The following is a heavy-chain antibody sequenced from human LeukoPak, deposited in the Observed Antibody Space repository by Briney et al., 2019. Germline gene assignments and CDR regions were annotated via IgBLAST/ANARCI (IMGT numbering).Heavy chain of an antibody. V-gene: IGHV3-23*01. CDR2: ISGGGGST. CDR3: AKDPKQIIVGATFDY. D-gene: IGHD1-26*01. CDR1: GFTFTSYS. Sequence: GGSLRLSCAASGFTFTSYSMNWVRQAPGKGLEWVSTISGGGGSTYYADSVKGRFTISRDNSKNTLYLQMNSLRAEDTAVYYCAKDPKQIIVGATFDYWGQGTLVTVSS. J-gene: IGHJ4*02.